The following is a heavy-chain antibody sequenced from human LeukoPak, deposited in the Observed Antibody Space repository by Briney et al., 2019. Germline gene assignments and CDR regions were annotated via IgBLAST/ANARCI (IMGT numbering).Heavy chain of an antibody. D-gene: IGHD2-2*02. Sequence: SVKVSCKASGGTFTSYAISWVRQARGQGLEWMGGIIPIFGTANYAQKFQGRVTITTDESTSTAYMELSSLRSEDTAVYYCARHSLGTAAIYYYYMDVWGKGTTVTVSS. CDR1: GGTFTSYA. CDR3: ARHSLGTAAIYYYYMDV. J-gene: IGHJ6*03. V-gene: IGHV1-69*05. CDR2: IIPIFGTA.